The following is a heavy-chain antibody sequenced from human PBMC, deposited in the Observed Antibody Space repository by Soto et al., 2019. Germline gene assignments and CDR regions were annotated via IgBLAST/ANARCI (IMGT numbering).Heavy chain of an antibody. V-gene: IGHV3-7*03. D-gene: IGHD2-15*01. Sequence: EVQLEESGGDLVQPGGSLRLSCAASGFTLSAYWMTWVRQAPGNGLEWVANINRDGSKKSYLDSVRGRFTISRANVGKALYPQMDSRRADDTALYYCALDVSPVSCSLYLEAFDIWGQGRMVTVSS. CDR1: GFTLSAYW. CDR2: INRDGSKK. J-gene: IGHJ3*02. CDR3: ALDVSPVSCSLYLEAFDI.